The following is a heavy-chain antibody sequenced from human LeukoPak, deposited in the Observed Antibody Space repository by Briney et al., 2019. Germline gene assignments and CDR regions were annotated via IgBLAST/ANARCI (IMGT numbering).Heavy chain of an antibody. CDR1: GFTFSRYS. CDR3: AKFKGHYGDSEYYFDS. V-gene: IGHV3-21*01. D-gene: IGHD3-10*01. J-gene: IGHJ4*02. Sequence: AGGSLRLSCAASGFTFSRYSVNWVRQAPGKGLEWVSSITGSSDYIFYADSVRGRFTISRDNAKNSLFLQMNSLRAEDTAVYYCAKFKGHYGDSEYYFDSWGQGTLVTVSS. CDR2: ITGSSDYI.